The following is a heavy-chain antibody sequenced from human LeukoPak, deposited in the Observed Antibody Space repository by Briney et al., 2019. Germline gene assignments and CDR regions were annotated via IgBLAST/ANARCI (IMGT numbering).Heavy chain of an antibody. D-gene: IGHD3-10*01. J-gene: IGHJ4*02. V-gene: IGHV3-30-3*01. CDR3: AKDVFGGIDY. CDR1: GFTFSSNP. Sequence: GRSLRLSCAASGFTFSSNPMHWVRQAPGKGLEWVAVTSHDENNKYYADSVKGRFTISRDNSKSTLYLQMNSLRTEDTAVYYCAKDVFGGIDYWGQGTLVTVSS. CDR2: TSHDENNK.